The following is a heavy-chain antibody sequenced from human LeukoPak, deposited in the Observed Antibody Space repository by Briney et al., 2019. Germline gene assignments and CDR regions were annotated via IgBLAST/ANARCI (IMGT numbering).Heavy chain of an antibody. CDR1: GFTFSSYA. Sequence: GRSLRLSCAASGFTFSSYAMHWVRQAPGKGLEWVAVISYDGSNKYYADSVKGRFTISRDNSKNTLYLQMNSLRAEDTAVYYCARDARGGQTYYDFWSGYYTFDYWGQGTLVTVSS. CDR2: ISYDGSNK. V-gene: IGHV3-30-3*01. D-gene: IGHD3-3*01. J-gene: IGHJ4*02. CDR3: ARDARGGQTYYDFWSGYYTFDY.